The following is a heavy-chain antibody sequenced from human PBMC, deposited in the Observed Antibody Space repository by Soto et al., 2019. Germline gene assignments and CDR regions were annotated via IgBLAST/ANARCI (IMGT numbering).Heavy chain of an antibody. J-gene: IGHJ4*02. V-gene: IGHV4-30-4*01. CDR3: ARRVLAPYGDTGPFDY. Sequence: QVQLQESGPGLVKPSQTLSLTCTVSGGSISSGDYYWSWIRQPPGKGLEWIGYIYYSGSTYYNPSLKSRVTISVDTSKNQFSLKLSSVTAADTAVYYCARRVLAPYGDTGPFDYWGQGTLVTVSS. D-gene: IGHD4-17*01. CDR2: IYYSGST. CDR1: GGSISSGDYY.